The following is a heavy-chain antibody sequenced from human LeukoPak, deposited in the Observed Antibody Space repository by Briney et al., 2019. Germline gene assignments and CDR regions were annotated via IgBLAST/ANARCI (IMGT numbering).Heavy chain of an antibody. CDR2: INSDGTNT. V-gene: IGHV3-74*01. Sequence: GGSLRLSCAASTFTFSRYWMHWVRQAPGKGLVWVSRINSDGTNTYYADSVKGRFTLSRDNTKNTLYLQMNSLRTEDTAVYYCARDRAAFGVVQVGYWGQGTLVTVSS. CDR1: TFTFSRYW. CDR3: ARDRAAFGVVQVGY. J-gene: IGHJ4*02. D-gene: IGHD3-3*01.